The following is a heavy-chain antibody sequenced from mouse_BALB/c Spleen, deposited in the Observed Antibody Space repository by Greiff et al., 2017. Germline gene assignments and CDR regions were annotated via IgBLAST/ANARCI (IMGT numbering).Heavy chain of an antibody. V-gene: IGHV14-3*02. J-gene: IGHJ4*01. CDR1: GFNIKDTY. CDR2: IDPANGNT. CDR3: AIYGNYVEYAMDY. Sequence: DVQLVESGAELVKPGASVKLSCTASGFNIKDTYMHWVKQRPEQGLEWIGRIDPANGNTKYDPKFQGKATITADTSSNTAYLQLSSLTSEDTAVYYCAIYGNYVEYAMDYWGQGTSVTVSS. D-gene: IGHD2-1*01.